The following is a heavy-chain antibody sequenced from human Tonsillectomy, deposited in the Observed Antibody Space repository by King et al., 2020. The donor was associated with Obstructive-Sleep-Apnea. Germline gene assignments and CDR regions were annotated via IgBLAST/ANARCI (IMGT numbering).Heavy chain of an antibody. Sequence: ELQLVESGAEVKKPGESLKISCKGSGYRFTSYWIAWVRQMPGKGLEWMGIIYPGDSDTRYSPSFQGQVTISADKSISTAYLRWDSLKASDTAMYYCARQGPSDSFSYFDYGGQGTLVTVSS. J-gene: IGHJ4*02. D-gene: IGHD3-3*01. V-gene: IGHV5-51*01. CDR2: IYPGDSDT. CDR3: ARQGPSDSFSYFDY. CDR1: GYRFTSYW.